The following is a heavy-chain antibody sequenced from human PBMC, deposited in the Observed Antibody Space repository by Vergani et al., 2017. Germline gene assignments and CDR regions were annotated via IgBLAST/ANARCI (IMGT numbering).Heavy chain of an antibody. Sequence: QVQLVQSGAEVKKPGSSVKVSCKASGGTFSSYAISWVRQAPGQGLEWMGRIIPIFGTANYAQKFQGRVTITADESTSTAYMELSSLRSEDTAVYYCARDREVYYDILTGYYFPYYGMDVWGQXP. CDR3: ARDREVYYDILTGYYFPYYGMDV. D-gene: IGHD3-9*01. J-gene: IGHJ6*02. CDR1: GGTFSSYA. V-gene: IGHV1-69*13. CDR2: IIPIFGTA.